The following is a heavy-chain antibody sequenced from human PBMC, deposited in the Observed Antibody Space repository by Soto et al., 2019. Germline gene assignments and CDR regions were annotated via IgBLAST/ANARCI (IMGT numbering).Heavy chain of an antibody. CDR3: ARSGLRFLEWSFDI. V-gene: IGHV6-1*01. D-gene: IGHD3-3*01. J-gene: IGHJ3*02. CDR1: GDSVSSNSAA. CDR2: TYYRSKWYN. Sequence: SQTLSLTCAISGDSVSSNSAAWNWIRQSPSRGLEWLGRTYYRSKWYNDYAVSVKSRITINPGTSKNQFSLQLNSVTPEDTAVYYCARSGLRFLEWSFDIWGQGTMVTVSS.